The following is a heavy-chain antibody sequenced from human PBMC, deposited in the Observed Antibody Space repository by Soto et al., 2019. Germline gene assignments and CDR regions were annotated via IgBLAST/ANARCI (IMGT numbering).Heavy chain of an antibody. D-gene: IGHD2-15*01. J-gene: IGHJ4*02. CDR3: ARAEVAAVFGF. Sequence: EEQLLESGGVLVVPGGSLRLSCAASGFAFSNYAMTWVRQAPGNGLEGVSSIRGNGDRTYYAESVKGRFTISRDNSKSTLFLQMNSLRAEDTAVYFCARAEVAAVFGFWGQGTLVTVSS. CDR1: GFAFSNYA. V-gene: IGHV3-23*01. CDR2: IRGNGDRT.